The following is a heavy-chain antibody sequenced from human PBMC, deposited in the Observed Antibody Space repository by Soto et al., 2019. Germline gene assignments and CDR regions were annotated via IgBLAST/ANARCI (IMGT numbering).Heavy chain of an antibody. CDR3: ARDSFDLLTNYFDY. Sequence: QVQLVESGGGVVQPGRSLRLSCAASGFTFSNYAMHWVRQAPGKGLEWVAVISYDESNKFDADSVKGRFTISRDNSKNTLYLQMNILRAEDTAVYYCARDSFDLLTNYFDYWGQGTLVTVSS. J-gene: IGHJ4*02. D-gene: IGHD3-10*01. CDR2: ISYDESNK. V-gene: IGHV3-30-3*01. CDR1: GFTFSNYA.